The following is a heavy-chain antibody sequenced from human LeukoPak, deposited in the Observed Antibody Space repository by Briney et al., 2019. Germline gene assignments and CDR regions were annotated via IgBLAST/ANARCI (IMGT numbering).Heavy chain of an antibody. V-gene: IGHV3-30*02. J-gene: IGHJ4*02. CDR1: GFTFSNYD. D-gene: IGHD2-15*01. CDR3: GGLAVFDY. Sequence: GGSLRLSCAASGFTFSNYDMHWARQAPGKGLEWVTFIRSDGSDKYYADSVKGRFTISRDNSRNTLYLEMNSLRPEDTAVYYCGGLAVFDYWGQGTLVTVSS. CDR2: IRSDGSDK.